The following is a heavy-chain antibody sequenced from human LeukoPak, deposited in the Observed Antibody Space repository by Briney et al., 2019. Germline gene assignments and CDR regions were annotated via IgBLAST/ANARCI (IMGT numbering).Heavy chain of an antibody. Sequence: SETLSPTCTVSGGSISSYYWSWIRQPPGKGLEWIGYIYYSGSTNYNPSLKSRVTISVDTSKNQSSLKLSSVTAADTAVYYCARAYSVFDYWGQGTLVTVSS. J-gene: IGHJ4*02. D-gene: IGHD2-15*01. V-gene: IGHV4-59*01. CDR3: ARAYSVFDY. CDR1: GGSISSYY. CDR2: IYYSGST.